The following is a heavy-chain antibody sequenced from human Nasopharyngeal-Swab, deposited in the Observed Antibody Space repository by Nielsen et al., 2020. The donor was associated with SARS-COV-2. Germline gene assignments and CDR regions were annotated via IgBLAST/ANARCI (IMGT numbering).Heavy chain of an antibody. V-gene: IGHV4-30-2*01. J-gene: IGHJ3*02. D-gene: IGHD3-16*01. Sequence: LSLTCAVSGGSISSGGYSWSWIRQPPGKGLEWIGYIYHSGSTYYNPSLKSRVTISVDRSKNQFSLKLSSVTAADTAVYYCARGGIPTDAFDIWGQGTMVTVSS. CDR1: GGSISSGGYS. CDR2: IYHSGST. CDR3: ARGGIPTDAFDI.